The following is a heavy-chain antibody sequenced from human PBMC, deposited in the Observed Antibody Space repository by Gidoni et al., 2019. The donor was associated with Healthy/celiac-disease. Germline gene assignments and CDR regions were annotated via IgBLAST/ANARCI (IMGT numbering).Heavy chain of an antibody. CDR2: ISGSGGST. CDR1: GFTSSSYA. Sequence: EVQLLESGGGLVQPGGSLRLSCAASGFTSSSYAMSWVRQAPGKGLEWVSAISGSGGSTYYADSVKGRFTISRDNSKNTLYLQMNSLRAEDTAVYYCAKEILLWFGELLPFDYWGQGTLVTVSS. V-gene: IGHV3-23*01. CDR3: AKEILLWFGELLPFDY. J-gene: IGHJ4*02. D-gene: IGHD3-10*01.